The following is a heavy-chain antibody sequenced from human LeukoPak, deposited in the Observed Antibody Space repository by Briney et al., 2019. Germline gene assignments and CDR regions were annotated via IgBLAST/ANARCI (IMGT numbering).Heavy chain of an antibody. V-gene: IGHV3-30*18. Sequence: PGGSLRLSCAASGFTFSSYGMHWVRQAPGKGLEWVAVVSYDGSNKYYADSVKGRFTISRDNSKNTLYLQMNSLRAEDTAVYYCAKVYDSSGYYAHPPFDYWGQGTLVTVSS. D-gene: IGHD3-22*01. CDR3: AKVYDSSGYYAHPPFDY. CDR2: VSYDGSNK. J-gene: IGHJ4*02. CDR1: GFTFSSYG.